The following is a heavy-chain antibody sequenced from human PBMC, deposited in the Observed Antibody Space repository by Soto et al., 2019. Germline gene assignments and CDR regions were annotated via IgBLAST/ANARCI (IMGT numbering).Heavy chain of an antibody. CDR1: GGSIRNGDYY. V-gene: IGHV4-30-4*01. Sequence: PSETLSLTCTVSGGSIRNGDYYWGWIRQPPGKGLEWIGYVYYSGSSYYNPSLKSRVTISVDTSKNQFSLKLDSVTAADTAVYYCARDLDTATYFDYWGHGTLVTVSS. CDR2: VYYSGSS. CDR3: ARDLDTATYFDY. J-gene: IGHJ4*01. D-gene: IGHD5-18*01.